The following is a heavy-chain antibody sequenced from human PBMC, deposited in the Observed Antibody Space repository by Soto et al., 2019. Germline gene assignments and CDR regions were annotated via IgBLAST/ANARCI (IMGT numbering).Heavy chain of an antibody. D-gene: IGHD3-16*01. J-gene: IGHJ5*02. Sequence: GASVKVSCKASGCTFINFDISWVRQAAGQGPEWLGWMNPGSGKTGYASKFQGRVAMTRDASTGTSHLELSSLTSDDTAVYYCARMASFGTLNWFDPWGQGIQVTVSS. V-gene: IGHV1-8*02. CDR3: ARMASFGTLNWFDP. CDR1: GCTFINFD. CDR2: MNPGSGKT.